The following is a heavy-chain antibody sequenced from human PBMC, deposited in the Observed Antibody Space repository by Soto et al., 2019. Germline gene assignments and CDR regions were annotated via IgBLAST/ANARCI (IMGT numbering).Heavy chain of an antibody. J-gene: IGHJ4*02. V-gene: IGHV4-30-2*01. CDR2: IYHSGST. Sequence: SETLSLTCAFSCGSISSGGYSWSWIRQPPGKGLEWIGYIYHSGSTYYNPSLKSRVTISVDRSKNQFSLKLSSVTAADTAVYYCARAPHYYDSSGYYYGFLGFDYWGQGTLVTVSS. CDR3: ARAPHYYDSSGYYYGFLGFDY. CDR1: CGSISSGGYS. D-gene: IGHD3-22*01.